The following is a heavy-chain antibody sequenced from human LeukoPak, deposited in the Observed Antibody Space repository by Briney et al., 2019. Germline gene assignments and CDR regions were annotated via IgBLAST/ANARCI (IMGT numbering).Heavy chain of an antibody. Sequence: GGSLRLSCAASGFTFSSYAMSWVRQAPGKGLEWVSAISGSGGSTYYADSVKGRFTISRDNSKNTLYLQMNSLRAEDTAVYYCAKDRTTGTTADTRLYYYYYGMDVWGQGTTVTVSS. CDR3: AKDRTTGTTADTRLYYYYYGMDV. J-gene: IGHJ6*02. CDR2: ISGSGGST. V-gene: IGHV3-23*01. D-gene: IGHD1-1*01. CDR1: GFTFSSYA.